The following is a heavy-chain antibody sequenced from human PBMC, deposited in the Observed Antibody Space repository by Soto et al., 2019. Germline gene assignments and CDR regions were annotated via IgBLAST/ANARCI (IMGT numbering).Heavy chain of an antibody. CDR2: INPSGGST. Sequence: QVQLVQSGAEVKKPGASVKVSCKASGYTFTSYYMHWVLQAPGQGLDWRGIINPSGGSTSYAQKFQGRGTMTRDTSTSTVYMQLSSLRSEDTAVYYYERARSHDYSKRWWFDPWGQGTLVTVSS. V-gene: IGHV1-46*01. J-gene: IGHJ5*02. CDR1: GYTFTSYY. D-gene: IGHD4-4*01. CDR3: ERARSHDYSKRWWFDP.